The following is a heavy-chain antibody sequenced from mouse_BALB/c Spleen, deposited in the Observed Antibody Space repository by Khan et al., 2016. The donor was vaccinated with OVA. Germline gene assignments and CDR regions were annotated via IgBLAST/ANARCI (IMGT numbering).Heavy chain of an antibody. V-gene: IGHV3-2*02. CDR1: GYSITSGYA. J-gene: IGHJ2*01. Sequence: EVQLVESGPGLVKPSQSLSLTCTVTGYSITSGYAWNWIRQFPGNNLEWMGYISYSGVTSYTPSLKSRISINRNTSKNQFFLQLTSVTTEDTATYYCARGKYYGYYFDYWGQGTTLTVSS. D-gene: IGHD1-1*01. CDR2: ISYSGVT. CDR3: ARGKYYGYYFDY.